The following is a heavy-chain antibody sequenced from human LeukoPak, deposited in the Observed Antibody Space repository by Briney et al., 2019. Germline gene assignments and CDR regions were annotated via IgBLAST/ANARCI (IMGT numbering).Heavy chain of an antibody. CDR1: GYTFTGYY. D-gene: IGHD3-16*01. J-gene: IGHJ4*02. V-gene: IGHV1-2*06. CDR2: INPNSGGT. Sequence: ASVKVSCKASGYTFTGYYMHWVRQAPGQGLEWMGRINPNSGGTNYAQKFQGRVTMTRDTSISTAYMELSRLRSDDTAVYYCARGGITFGGVIRQFDHWGQGTLVTVSS. CDR3: ARGGITFGGVIRQFDH.